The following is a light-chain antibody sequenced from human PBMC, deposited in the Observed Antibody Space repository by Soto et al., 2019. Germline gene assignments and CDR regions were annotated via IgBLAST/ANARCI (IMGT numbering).Light chain of an antibody. V-gene: IGKV3-20*01. CDR1: QTFSSSH. CDR2: CTS. Sequence: EIVFTQSPCNLSLSSFERTTIFFTASQTFSSSHLASYQQKPGQAPRLLIYCTSSRATGIPDRFSGSGSGTDFTLTISRLEPEDFSVDYCQKYGNSPINFGQGTRLEIK. J-gene: IGKJ5*01. CDR3: QKYGNSPIN.